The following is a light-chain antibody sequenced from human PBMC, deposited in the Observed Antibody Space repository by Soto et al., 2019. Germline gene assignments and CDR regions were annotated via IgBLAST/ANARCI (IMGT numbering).Light chain of an antibody. CDR2: DNS. CDR3: GTWDISLSVVL. CDR1: SSNIGNNY. V-gene: IGLV1-51*01. J-gene: IGLJ2*01. Sequence: QSVLTQPPSVSAAPGQKVTISCSGSSSNIGNNYVSWYQQLPGTAPKLLIYDNSKRPSGIPDRFSGSKPGTSGTLGITGLETGDEADYYCGTWDISLSVVLFGGGTKLTVL.